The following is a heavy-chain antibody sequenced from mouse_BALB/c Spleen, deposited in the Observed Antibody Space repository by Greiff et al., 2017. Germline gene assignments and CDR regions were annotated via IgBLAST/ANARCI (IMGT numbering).Heavy chain of an antibody. J-gene: IGHJ2*01. CDR2: ISTYYGDA. D-gene: IGHD2-14*01. CDR3: AREGLYRNFDY. Sequence: VQLKESGAELVRPGVSVKISCKGSGYTFTDYAMHWVKQSHAKSLEWIGVISTYYGDASYNQKFKGKATMTVDKSSSTAYMELARLTSEDSAIYYGAREGLYRNFDYWGQGTTLTVSS. CDR1: GYTFTDYA. V-gene: IGHV1S137*01.